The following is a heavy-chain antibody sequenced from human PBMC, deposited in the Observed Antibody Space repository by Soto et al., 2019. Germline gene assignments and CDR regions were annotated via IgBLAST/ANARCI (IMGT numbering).Heavy chain of an antibody. D-gene: IGHD3-9*01. CDR1: GFTFSNYA. J-gene: IGHJ1*01. V-gene: IGHV3-23*01. CDR2: ICDSASST. CDR3: AKDRGLVALEYFQY. Sequence: DVQLLESGGGFVQPGGSLRLSCAASGFTFSNYAMTWVRQAPGTGPEWVSTICDSASSTYYADSVKGRFIISRDNSKNTLYLQMNSLRAEDTAVYFCAKDRGLVALEYFQYWGQGTLVTVSS.